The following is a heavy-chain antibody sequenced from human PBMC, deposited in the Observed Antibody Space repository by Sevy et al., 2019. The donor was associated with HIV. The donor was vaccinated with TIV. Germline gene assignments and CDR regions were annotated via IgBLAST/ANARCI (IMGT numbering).Heavy chain of an antibody. CDR2: ISYDGSNK. V-gene: IGHV3-30*04. Sequence: GESLKISCAASGFTFSSYAMHWVRQAPGKGLEWVAVISYDGSNKYYADSVKGRFTISRDNSKNTLYLQMNSLRAEDTAVYYCARAALLRFLEWFPPYYFDYWGQGTLVTVSS. D-gene: IGHD3-3*01. J-gene: IGHJ4*02. CDR1: GFTFSSYA. CDR3: ARAALLRFLEWFPPYYFDY.